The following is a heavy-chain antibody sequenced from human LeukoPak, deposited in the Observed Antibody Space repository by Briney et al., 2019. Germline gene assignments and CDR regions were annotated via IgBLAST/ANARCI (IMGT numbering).Heavy chain of an antibody. Sequence: SETLSLTCAVYGGSFTGYYWSWIRQPPGKGLEWIGEINHSGSTNYNPSLKSRVTISVDTSKNQFSLKLSSVTAADTAVYYCARGGHTAMDNWFDPWGQGTLVTVSS. D-gene: IGHD5-18*01. V-gene: IGHV4-34*01. CDR3: ARGGHTAMDNWFDP. J-gene: IGHJ5*02. CDR2: INHSGST. CDR1: GGSFTGYY.